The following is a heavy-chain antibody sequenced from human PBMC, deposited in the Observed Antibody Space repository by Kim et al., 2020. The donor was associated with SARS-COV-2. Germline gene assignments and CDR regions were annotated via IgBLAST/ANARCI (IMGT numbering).Heavy chain of an antibody. D-gene: IGHD3-10*01. Sequence: SQTLSLTCAISGDTVSSNTTAWNWIRQSPSRGLEWLGRTYYRSTWYYNYAVSVKGRITINPDTSKNQFSLQLNSVTPEDTAVYYCAKGVWPYYGMDVWGQGTTVTVSS. V-gene: IGHV6-1*01. CDR1: GDTVSSNTTA. J-gene: IGHJ6*02. CDR2: TYYRSTWYY. CDR3: AKGVWPYYGMDV.